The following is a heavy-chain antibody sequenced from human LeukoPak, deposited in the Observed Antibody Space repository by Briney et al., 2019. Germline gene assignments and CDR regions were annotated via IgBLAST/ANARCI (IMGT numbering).Heavy chain of an antibody. CDR2: INPHSGAT. CDR1: GYTFTAYY. V-gene: IGHV1-2*02. D-gene: IGHD1-1*01. J-gene: IGHJ4*02. CDR3: AREGVDWNHSVYYFDY. Sequence: ASVKVSCKASGYTFTAYYIHWVRQAPGQGLEWMGWINPHSGATTYAQKFQGRVTMTRDTSISTAYMELSRLRSDDTAVYYCAREGVDWNHSVYYFDYWGQGTLVTVSS.